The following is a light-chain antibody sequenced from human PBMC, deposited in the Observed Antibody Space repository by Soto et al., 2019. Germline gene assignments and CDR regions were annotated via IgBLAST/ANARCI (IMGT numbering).Light chain of an antibody. V-gene: IGKV3-11*01. J-gene: IGKJ1*01. Sequence: ENVLTQSPDTLSLSPGERATLSCRASQSVGSYLAWYQQKPGQAPRLLIYDASNRATGIPARFSGSGSGTDFTLTISSLEPEDFAVYYCQQRRNWPRTFGQGTKVEIK. CDR3: QQRRNWPRT. CDR2: DAS. CDR1: QSVGSY.